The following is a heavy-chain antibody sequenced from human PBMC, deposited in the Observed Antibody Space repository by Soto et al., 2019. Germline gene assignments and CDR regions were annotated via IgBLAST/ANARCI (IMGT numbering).Heavy chain of an antibody. CDR2: INHSGST. V-gene: IGHV4-34*01. CDR3: ARSSLYCSGGSCGNWFDP. Sequence: PSETLSLTCAVYGVSFSGYYWSWIRQPPGKGLEWIGEINHSGSTNYNPSLKSRVTISVDTSKNQFSLKLSSVTAADTAVYYCARSSLYCSGGSCGNWFDPWGQGTLVTVSS. CDR1: GVSFSGYY. J-gene: IGHJ5*02. D-gene: IGHD2-15*01.